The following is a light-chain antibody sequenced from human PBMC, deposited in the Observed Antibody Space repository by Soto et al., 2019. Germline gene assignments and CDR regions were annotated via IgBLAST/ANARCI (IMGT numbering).Light chain of an antibody. V-gene: IGLV2-14*01. CDR2: EVR. CDR1: SSDVGGYNY. J-gene: IGLJ1*01. Sequence: HSDLAQTASVSGSPGQSITLSCTGTSSDVGGYNYVSWYQHDPVKAPRLMIYEVRNRPSGVSNRCFGCKSGNTTSLTTPRLHAEDVADYYRSSYRSTSNYVFGGGSKVT. CDR3: SSYRSTSNYV.